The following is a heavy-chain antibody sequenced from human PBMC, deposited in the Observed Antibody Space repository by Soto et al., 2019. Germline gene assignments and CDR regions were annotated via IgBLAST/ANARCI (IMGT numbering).Heavy chain of an antibody. D-gene: IGHD2-21*01. CDR3: AREGGYSDYYYYYGMDV. Sequence: ASVKVSCKASDYTFTSYGISWVRQAPGQGLEWMGWISAYNGNTNYAQKLQGRVTMTTDTSTSTAYMELRSLRSDDTAVYYCAREGGYSDYYYYYGMDVWGQGTTVTVSS. J-gene: IGHJ6*02. CDR1: DYTFTSYG. V-gene: IGHV1-18*01. CDR2: ISAYNGNT.